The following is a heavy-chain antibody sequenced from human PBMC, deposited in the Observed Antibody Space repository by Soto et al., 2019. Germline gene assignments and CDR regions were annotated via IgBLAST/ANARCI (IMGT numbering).Heavy chain of an antibody. CDR3: ARDSSSGWYGGAYYYYGMDV. D-gene: IGHD6-19*01. CDR2: INPNSGGT. Sequence: ASVKVSFKASGYTFTGYYMHWVRQSPRQGLEWMGWINPNSGGTNYAQKFQGRVTMTRDTSISTAYMELSRLRSDDTAVYYCARDSSSGWYGGAYYYYGMDVWGQGTTVTVS. CDR1: GYTFTGYY. J-gene: IGHJ6*02. V-gene: IGHV1-2*02.